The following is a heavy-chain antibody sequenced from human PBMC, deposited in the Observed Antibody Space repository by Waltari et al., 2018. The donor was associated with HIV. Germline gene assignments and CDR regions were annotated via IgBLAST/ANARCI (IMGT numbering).Heavy chain of an antibody. V-gene: IGHV7-4-1*02. D-gene: IGHD3-22*01. CDR1: GYTFTSYA. CDR3: ARRSDYDSSGYYDLDWFDP. CDR2: FNTNTGNP. Sequence: QVQLVQSGSELKKPGASVKVSCKASGYTFTSYAMNWVRQAPGQGLEWMGWFNTNTGNPTYAQGFTGRFVFSFDTSVSTAYLQISSLKAEDTAVYYCARRSDYDSSGYYDLDWFDPWGQGTLVTVSS. J-gene: IGHJ5*02.